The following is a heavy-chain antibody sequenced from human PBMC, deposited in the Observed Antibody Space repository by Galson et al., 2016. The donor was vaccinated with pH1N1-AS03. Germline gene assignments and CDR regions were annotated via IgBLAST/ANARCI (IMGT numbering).Heavy chain of an antibody. CDR2: VNPSAGTA. V-gene: IGHV1-46*01. J-gene: IGHJ4*02. Sequence: SVKVSCKASGYIFTSHYMHWVRQAPGQGLEWVGIVNPSAGTAMYAQKFPGRVTITADKSTGTAYMDLSGLRSEDTGIYYGATAFKGSISGASEYYFDYWGQGTLVTVSS. CDR1: GYIFTSHY. CDR3: ATAFKGSISGASEYYFDY. D-gene: IGHD3-3*01.